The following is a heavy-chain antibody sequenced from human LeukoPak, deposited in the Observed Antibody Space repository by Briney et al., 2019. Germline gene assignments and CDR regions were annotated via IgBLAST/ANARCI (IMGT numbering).Heavy chain of an antibody. Sequence: SVKVSCKASGGTFSSYAISWVRQAPGQGLEWMGRIIPILGIANYAQKFQGRVTITADKSTSTAYMELSSLRSEDTAVYYRARSSGWYVGGFDYWGQGTLVTVSS. V-gene: IGHV1-69*04. CDR3: ARSSGWYVGGFDY. D-gene: IGHD6-19*01. J-gene: IGHJ4*02. CDR2: IIPILGIA. CDR1: GGTFSSYA.